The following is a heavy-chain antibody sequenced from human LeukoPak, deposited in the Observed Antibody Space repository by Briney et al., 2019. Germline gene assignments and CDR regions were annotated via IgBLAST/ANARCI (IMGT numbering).Heavy chain of an antibody. D-gene: IGHD5-12*01. CDR3: ATDSGYDFTTNYYYYGMDV. CDR2: IIPIFGTA. V-gene: IGHV1-69*13. CDR1: GGTFSSYA. Sequence: SVKVSCKASGGTFSSYAIGWVRQAPGQGLEWMGGIIPIFGTANYAQKFQGRVTITADESTSTAYMELSSLRSEDTAVYYCATDSGYDFTTNYYYYGMDVWGQGTTVTVSS. J-gene: IGHJ6*02.